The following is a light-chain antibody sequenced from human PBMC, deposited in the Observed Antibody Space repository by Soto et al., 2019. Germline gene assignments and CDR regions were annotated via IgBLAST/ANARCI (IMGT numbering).Light chain of an antibody. V-gene: IGKV1-17*03. Sequence: DIQMTQSPSAVSASVGDRVPITCRASQGINNYFAWFQQKPGKAPKRLIYAASTLQTGVPSRFSGSGSGTDFTLTISSLQPEDFANYCCLQHNTPPHTFGGGTKVEIK. CDR3: LQHNTPPHT. CDR2: AAS. J-gene: IGKJ4*01. CDR1: QGINNY.